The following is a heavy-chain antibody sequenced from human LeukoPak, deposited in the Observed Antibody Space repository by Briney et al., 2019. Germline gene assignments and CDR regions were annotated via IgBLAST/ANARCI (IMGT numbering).Heavy chain of an antibody. CDR3: ARVEMATIADY. J-gene: IGHJ4*02. CDR1: GFTFSCYW. D-gene: IGHD5-24*01. Sequence: TGGSLRLSCAASGFTFSCYWMSWVRQAPGKGLEWVANIKQDGSEKYYVDSVKGRFTISRDNAKNSLYLQMNSLRAEDTAVYYCARVEMATIADYWGQGTLVTVSS. CDR2: IKQDGSEK. V-gene: IGHV3-7*01.